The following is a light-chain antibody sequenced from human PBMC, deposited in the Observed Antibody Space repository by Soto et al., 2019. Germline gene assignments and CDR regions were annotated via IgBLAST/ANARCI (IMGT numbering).Light chain of an antibody. J-gene: IGKJ1*01. Sequence: DIQMTQSPSSLSASVGDTVTITCRASQGILDYLAWYQQRPGEPPNLLIYAASTLKIGVPSRFRGSGAGTDFALTISSLQPEDAATYSCQKYESAPHTFGPGTKVEIK. CDR2: AAS. V-gene: IGKV1-27*01. CDR1: QGILDY. CDR3: QKYESAPHT.